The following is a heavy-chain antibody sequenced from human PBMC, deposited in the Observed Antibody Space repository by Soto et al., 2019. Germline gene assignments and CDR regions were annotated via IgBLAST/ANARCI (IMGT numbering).Heavy chain of an antibody. V-gene: IGHV1-46*01. D-gene: IGHD3-22*01. CDR3: ARDRRLLEGYFDY. CDR2: INPDGVTT. Sequence: QVQLVQSGAEVREPGASVNVSCKASGYTFTSNYIHWVRQAPGLGLEWMGLINPDGVTTIYSQKFQGRITMTRDTSSSTVYMELSSLRSEDTAVYYCARDRRLLEGYFDYWGQGTLVTVSS. J-gene: IGHJ4*02. CDR1: GYTFTSNY.